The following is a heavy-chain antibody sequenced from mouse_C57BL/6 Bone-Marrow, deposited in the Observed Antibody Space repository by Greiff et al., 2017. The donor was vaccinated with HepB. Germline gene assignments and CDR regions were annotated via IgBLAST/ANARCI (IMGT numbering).Heavy chain of an antibody. Sequence: EVHLVESEGGLVQPGSSMKLSCTASGFTFSDYYMAWVRQVPEKGLEWVANINYDGSSTYYLDSLNSRFIISRDNAKNILYLQMSSLKSEDTATYYCARFRGSSYGDYWGQGTTLTVSS. CDR3: ARFRGSSYGDY. CDR2: INYDGSST. CDR1: GFTFSDYY. D-gene: IGHD1-1*01. J-gene: IGHJ2*01. V-gene: IGHV5-16*01.